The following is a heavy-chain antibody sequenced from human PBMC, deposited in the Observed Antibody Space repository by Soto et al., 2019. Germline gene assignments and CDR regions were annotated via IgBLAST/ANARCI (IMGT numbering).Heavy chain of an antibody. Sequence: GGSLRLSCAASGFTFSDYYMSWIRQAPGKGLEWVSYISSSGSTIYYADSVKGRFTISRDNAKNSLYLQMNSLRAEDTAVYYCARAGAYYGSGSYYNDYYYYYMDVWGKGTTVTVSS. V-gene: IGHV3-11*01. CDR3: ARAGAYYGSGSYYNDYYYYYMDV. CDR1: GFTFSDYY. D-gene: IGHD3-10*01. CDR2: ISSSGSTI. J-gene: IGHJ6*03.